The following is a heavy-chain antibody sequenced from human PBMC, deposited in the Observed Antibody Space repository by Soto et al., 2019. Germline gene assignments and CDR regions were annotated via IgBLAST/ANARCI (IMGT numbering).Heavy chain of an antibody. Sequence: QVQLQQWGAGLLKPSXXXSLTCAVYGGSFSGYYWSWIRQPPGKGLEWIGEINHSGSTNYNPSLKSRVTISVDTSKNQFSLKLSSVTAADTAVYYCARGQSSLLLDCWGQGVLVTVSS. CDR2: INHSGST. V-gene: IGHV4-34*01. CDR3: ARGQSSLLLDC. CDR1: GGSFSGYY. D-gene: IGHD2-8*02. J-gene: IGHJ4*02.